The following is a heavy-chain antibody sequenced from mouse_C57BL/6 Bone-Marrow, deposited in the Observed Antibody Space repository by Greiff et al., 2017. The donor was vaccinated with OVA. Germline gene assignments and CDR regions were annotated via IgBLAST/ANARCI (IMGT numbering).Heavy chain of an antibody. V-gene: IGHV14-4*01. Sequence: VQLQQSGAELVRPGASVKLSCTASGFNIKDDYMHWVKQRPEQGLEWIGWIDPENGDTEYASKFQGKATITADTSSNTAYLQLSSLTSEDTAVYYCTRYYRYFDYWGQGTTLTVSS. CDR3: TRYYRYFDY. CDR2: IDPENGDT. J-gene: IGHJ2*01. CDR1: GFNIKDDY. D-gene: IGHD2-14*01.